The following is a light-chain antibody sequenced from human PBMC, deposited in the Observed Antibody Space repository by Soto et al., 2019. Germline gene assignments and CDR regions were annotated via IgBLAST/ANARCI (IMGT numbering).Light chain of an antibody. CDR2: EGS. CDR1: SSDVGSYNL. V-gene: IGLV2-23*01. Sequence: QSALTQPASVSGSPGQSITISCTGTSSDVGSYNLVSWYQQHPGKAPKLMIYEGSKRPSGVSNRFSGSKSGNTASLTISGLQAEDDADYYCAAWDDRLNGFYVFGTGTKVTVL. CDR3: AAWDDRLNGFYV. J-gene: IGLJ1*01.